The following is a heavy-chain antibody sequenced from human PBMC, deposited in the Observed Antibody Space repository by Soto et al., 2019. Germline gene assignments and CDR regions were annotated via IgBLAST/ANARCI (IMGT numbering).Heavy chain of an antibody. Sequence: QVQLQQWGAGLLKPSETLSLTCAVYGGSFSGYYWSWIRQPPGKGLEWIGEINHSGSTNYNPSLKSRVTISVDTSKDQFSLKLSSVTAADTAVYYCARGDYVGYWGQGTLVTVSS. V-gene: IGHV4-34*01. CDR1: GGSFSGYY. CDR2: INHSGST. CDR3: ARGDYVGY. J-gene: IGHJ4*02.